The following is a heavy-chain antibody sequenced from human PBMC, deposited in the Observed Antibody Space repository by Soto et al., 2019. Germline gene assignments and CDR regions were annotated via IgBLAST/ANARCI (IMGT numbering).Heavy chain of an antibody. D-gene: IGHD3-16*01. CDR1: GFTVSSNY. CDR2: IYSGGST. Sequence: GGSLRLSCAASGFTVSSNYMSWVRQAPGKGLEWVSVIYSGGSTYYADSVKGRFTISRHNSKNTLYLQMNSLRAEDTAVYYCARLGDYYYYYMDVWGKGTTVTVSS. V-gene: IGHV3-53*04. CDR3: ARLGDYYYYYMDV. J-gene: IGHJ6*03.